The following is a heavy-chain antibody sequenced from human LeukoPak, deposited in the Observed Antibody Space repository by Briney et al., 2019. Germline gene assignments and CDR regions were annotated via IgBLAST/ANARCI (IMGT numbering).Heavy chain of an antibody. D-gene: IGHD2-2*01. V-gene: IGHV1-69*13. CDR3: ARDYCSSTSCWGYNWFDP. Sequence: GASVKVSCKASGGTFSSYAISWVRQAPGQGLEWMGGIIPIFGTANYAQKFQGRVTITADESTSTAYMELSSLRSEDTAVYYCARDYCSSTSCWGYNWFDPWGQGTLVTVSS. CDR1: GGTFSSYA. CDR2: IIPIFGTA. J-gene: IGHJ5*02.